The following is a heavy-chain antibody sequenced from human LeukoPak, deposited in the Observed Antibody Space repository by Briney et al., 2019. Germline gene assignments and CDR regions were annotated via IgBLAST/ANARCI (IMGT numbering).Heavy chain of an antibody. CDR2: IYTSGST. Sequence: SETLSLTCTVSGGSISSGSYYWSWIRQPAGKGLEWIGRIYTSGSTNYNPSLKSRVTMSVDTSNNQFSLNLRSVAAADTAVYYCARRRYYDGSGYLEWGQGTLLSVSS. CDR3: ARRRYYDGSGYLE. D-gene: IGHD3-22*01. J-gene: IGHJ1*01. V-gene: IGHV4-61*02. CDR1: GGSISSGSYY.